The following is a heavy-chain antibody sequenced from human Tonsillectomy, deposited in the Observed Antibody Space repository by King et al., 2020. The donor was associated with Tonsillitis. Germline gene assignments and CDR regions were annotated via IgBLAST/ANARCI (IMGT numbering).Heavy chain of an antibody. D-gene: IGHD3-3*01. CDR3: AKDRSSYYDFWSGYFLANGIDV. J-gene: IGHJ6*02. CDR2: IRYDGSNK. Sequence: VQLVESGGGVVQPGGSLRLSCAASGFTFSIYGTHWVRQAPGKGLEWVAFIRYDGSNKYYADSVKGRFTISRDNSKNTLYLQMNSLRAENAAVYYCAKDRSSYYDFWSGYFLANGIDVWGPGTTVTVSS. V-gene: IGHV3-30*02. CDR1: GFTFSIYG.